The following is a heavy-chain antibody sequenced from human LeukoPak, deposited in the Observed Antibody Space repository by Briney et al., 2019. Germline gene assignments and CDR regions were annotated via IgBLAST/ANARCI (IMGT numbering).Heavy chain of an antibody. CDR1: GITFSSYA. CDR2: ISFDGSDQ. Sequence: GSLRLSCAASGITFSSYAMSWVRQAPGQGLEWVAVISFDGSDQYYADSVKGRFTISRDNSKNTLYLQMNSLRAEDTAVYYCARDRGAAAGPLFSYYMDVWGKGTTVTVSS. D-gene: IGHD6-13*01. J-gene: IGHJ6*03. V-gene: IGHV3-30-3*01. CDR3: ARDRGAAAGPLFSYYMDV.